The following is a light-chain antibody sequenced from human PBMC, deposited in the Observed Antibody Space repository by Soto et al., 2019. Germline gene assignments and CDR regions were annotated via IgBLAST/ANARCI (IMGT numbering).Light chain of an antibody. CDR1: NSNIGAGYD. V-gene: IGLV1-40*01. CDR3: QSDDNSLSGRV. CDR2: FNT. Sequence: QSVLTQPPSVSAAPGQRVTISCTGSNSNIGAGYDVHWYQQLPGTAPKLLIFFNTNRPSGVPERFSGSKFGTSASLAITGLQAEDEADYYCQSDDNSLSGRVFGGGTKLTVL. J-gene: IGLJ3*02.